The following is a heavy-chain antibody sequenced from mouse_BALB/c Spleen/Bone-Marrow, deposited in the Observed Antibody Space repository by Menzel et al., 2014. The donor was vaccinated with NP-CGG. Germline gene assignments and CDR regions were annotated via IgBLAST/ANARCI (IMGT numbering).Heavy chain of an antibody. CDR3: VRETKVVADFDY. Sequence: EVKLQESGPDLVKPSQSLSLTCTVTGYSITSGYGCHWIRQFPGNKLEWMGYIHYSGNTDYNPSLKSRISITRDTSKNQFFLQLNSVTTEDTATYYCVRETKVVADFDYWGQGTTLTVSS. D-gene: IGHD1-1*01. CDR1: GYSITSGYG. J-gene: IGHJ2*01. V-gene: IGHV3-1*02. CDR2: IHYSGNT.